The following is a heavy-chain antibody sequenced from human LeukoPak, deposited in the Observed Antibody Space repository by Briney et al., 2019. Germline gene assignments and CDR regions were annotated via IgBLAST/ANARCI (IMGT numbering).Heavy chain of an antibody. D-gene: IGHD5-18*01. V-gene: IGHV4-4*07. CDR2: IYTSGST. CDR3: AREDVDTAMVYFDY. J-gene: IGHJ4*02. CDR1: GGSISSYY. Sequence: SETLYLTCTVSGGSISSYYWSWIRQPAGKGLEWIGRIYTSGSTNYNPSLKSRVTMSVDTSKNQFSLKLSSVTAADTAVYYCAREDVDTAMVYFDYWGQGTLVTVSS.